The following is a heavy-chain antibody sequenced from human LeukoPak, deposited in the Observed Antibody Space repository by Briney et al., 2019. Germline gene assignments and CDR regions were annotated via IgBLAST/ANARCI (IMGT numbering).Heavy chain of an antibody. J-gene: IGHJ4*02. D-gene: IGHD5-18*01. CDR2: ISGSGGST. Sequence: PGGSLRLSCAASGFTFSSYAMTWVRQAPGKGLEWVSAISGSGGSTYYADSVKGRFTISRDNSKNTLYLQMNSLRAEDTAVYYRAKDGGGRYSYGHLWYFDYWGQGTLVTVSS. CDR1: GFTFSSYA. V-gene: IGHV3-23*01. CDR3: AKDGGGRYSYGHLWYFDY.